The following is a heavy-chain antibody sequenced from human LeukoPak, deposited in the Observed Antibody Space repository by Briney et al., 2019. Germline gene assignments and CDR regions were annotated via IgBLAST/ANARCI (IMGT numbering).Heavy chain of an antibody. V-gene: IGHV3-7*01. J-gene: IGHJ4*02. CDR1: GFTFSNYW. D-gene: IGHD1-1*01. CDR3: ARDLTWNQVDY. CDR2: IKQDGGEK. Sequence: PGGSLRLSCAASGFTFSNYWMSWVRQAPGKGLEWVANIKQDGGEKYYVDSVKGRFTISRDNAKNSLYLQMNSLRAEDTAVYYCARDLTWNQVDYWGQGALVTVSS.